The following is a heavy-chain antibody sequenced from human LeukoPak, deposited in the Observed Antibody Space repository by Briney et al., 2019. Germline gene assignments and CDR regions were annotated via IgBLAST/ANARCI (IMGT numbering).Heavy chain of an antibody. CDR3: ARQPAATAAFDI. CDR1: GVSISSYY. V-gene: IGHV4-59*08. Sequence: AAETLSLTCTVSGVSISSYYWSWIRQPPGKGLEWIAYVHNNGETKHNPSLKSRDTISVDTPNNHISLSLSSVTAADTAMYYCARQPAATAAFDIWGLGTMVTVSS. J-gene: IGHJ3*02. D-gene: IGHD5-18*01. CDR2: VHNNGET.